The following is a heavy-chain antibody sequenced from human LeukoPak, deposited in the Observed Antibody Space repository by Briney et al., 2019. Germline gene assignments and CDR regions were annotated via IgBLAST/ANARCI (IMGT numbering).Heavy chain of an antibody. CDR2: ISSSSSYI. V-gene: IGHV3-21*01. CDR3: ARDITYYYDSSGYTNPLTPLGAFDI. D-gene: IGHD3-22*01. J-gene: IGHJ3*02. Sequence: PGGSLRLSCAASGFTFSSYSMNWVRQAPGKGLEWVSFISSSSSYIYYADSVKGRFTISRDNAKNSLYLQMNSLRAEDTAVYYCARDITYYYDSSGYTNPLTPLGAFDIWGQGTMVTVSS. CDR1: GFTFSSYS.